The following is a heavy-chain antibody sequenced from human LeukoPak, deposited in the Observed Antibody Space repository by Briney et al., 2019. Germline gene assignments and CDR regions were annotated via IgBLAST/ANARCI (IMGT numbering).Heavy chain of an antibody. CDR1: GGSIRSYY. CDR3: ARTGSTVTMLYPFDH. J-gene: IGHJ4*02. V-gene: IGHV4-59*01. D-gene: IGHD4-17*01. CDR2: IYYSGST. Sequence: SETLSLTCTVSGGSIRSYYWSWIRQPPGQGLEWIGYIYYSGSTNYNPSLKSRVSISVDTSKNQFSLKLSSVTAADTAVYYCARTGSTVTMLYPFDHWGQPTQVTVSS.